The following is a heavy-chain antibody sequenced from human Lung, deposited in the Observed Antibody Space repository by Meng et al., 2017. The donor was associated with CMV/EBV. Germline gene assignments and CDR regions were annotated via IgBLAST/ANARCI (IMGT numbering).Heavy chain of an antibody. J-gene: IGHJ4*02. CDR2: IDDSGST. D-gene: IGHD1-26*01. Sequence: GPPPAAAPGLGKPSGTPSLHCGLSGVPISSNIRWTWVRQPPGKGLEWIGDIDDSGSTNYNPSLNSRISISLDKSKNHFSLKVNSVTAADTAAYYCARGKQDAWELLAYWGQGALVTVSS. V-gene: IGHV4-4*02. CDR1: GVPISSNIR. CDR3: ARGKQDAWELLAY.